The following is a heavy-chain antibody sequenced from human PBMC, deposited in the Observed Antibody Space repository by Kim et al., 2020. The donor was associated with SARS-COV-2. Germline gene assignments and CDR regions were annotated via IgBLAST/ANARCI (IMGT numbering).Heavy chain of an antibody. CDR2: IYYSGST. CDR1: GGSISSSSYY. J-gene: IGHJ6*02. CDR3: ARLDIGCSSTSCYARPGYYYYYGMDV. V-gene: IGHV4-39*01. Sequence: SETLSLTCTVSGGSISSSSYYWGWIRQPPGKGLEWIGSIYYSGSTYYNPSLKSRVTISVDTSKNQFSLKLSSVTAADTAVYYCARLDIGCSSTSCYARPGYYYYYGMDVWGQGTTVTVSS. D-gene: IGHD2-2*01.